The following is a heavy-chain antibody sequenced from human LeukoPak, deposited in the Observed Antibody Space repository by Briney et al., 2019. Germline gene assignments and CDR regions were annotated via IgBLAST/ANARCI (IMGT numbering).Heavy chain of an antibody. CDR3: ARGYSSSWYDLYYFDY. D-gene: IGHD6-13*01. J-gene: IGHJ4*02. Sequence: GGSLRLSCAASGFTFTTYTMNWVRQAPGKGLEWVANIKQDGSEKNYVDSVKGRFSISRDNAKNSLILRMDSLRDEDTAVYYCARGYSSSWYDLYYFDYWGQGTLVTVSS. V-gene: IGHV3-7*04. CDR1: GFTFTTYT. CDR2: IKQDGSEK.